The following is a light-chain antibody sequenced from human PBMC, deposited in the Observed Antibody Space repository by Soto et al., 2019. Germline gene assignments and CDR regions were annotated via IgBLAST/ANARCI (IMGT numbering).Light chain of an antibody. CDR1: QSVSNNY. CDR2: GAS. J-gene: IGKJ1*01. Sequence: ESVLTQSPGNLSLSPGERATLSCRASQSVSNNYLAWYEQKPGQAPRLLIYGASNRATGIPDRFSGSGSGKNLTLTISRLEPEDFAMYYCQQYGSSGTFGQVTKVEIK. CDR3: QQYGSSGT. V-gene: IGKV3-20*01.